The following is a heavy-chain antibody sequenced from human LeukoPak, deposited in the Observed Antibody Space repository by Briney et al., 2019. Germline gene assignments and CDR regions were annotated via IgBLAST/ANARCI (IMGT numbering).Heavy chain of an antibody. D-gene: IGHD3-22*01. Sequence: PGGSLRLSCAASGFTFSSYAMSWVRQAPGKGLEWVSAISGSGGSTYYADSVKGRFTTSRDNSKNTLYLQMNSLRAEDTAVYYCAKNNYYDSSGCFDYWGQGTLVTVSS. CDR3: AKNNYYDSSGCFDY. CDR2: ISGSGGST. J-gene: IGHJ4*02. CDR1: GFTFSSYA. V-gene: IGHV3-23*01.